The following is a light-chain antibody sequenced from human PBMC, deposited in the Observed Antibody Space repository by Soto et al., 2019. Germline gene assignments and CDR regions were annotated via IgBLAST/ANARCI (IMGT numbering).Light chain of an antibody. Sequence: EIVLTQSPGTLSLSPGERATLSCRASQSVDTSYLAWYQQKAGQAPRLLIYGVSNRATGIPDRFSGSGSGTDFSLTITRLEPEDFAVYYCQQYVSSPWTFGQGTKVDIK. J-gene: IGKJ1*01. CDR2: GVS. CDR3: QQYVSSPWT. V-gene: IGKV3-20*01. CDR1: QSVDTSY.